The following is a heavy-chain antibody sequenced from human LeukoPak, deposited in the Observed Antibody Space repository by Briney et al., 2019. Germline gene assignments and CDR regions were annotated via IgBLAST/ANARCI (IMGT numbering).Heavy chain of an antibody. D-gene: IGHD3-22*01. CDR1: GGSFSGYY. CDR3: ASEGDYYDSGGYYSTDY. V-gene: IGHV4-34*01. J-gene: IGHJ4*02. Sequence: SETLSLTCAVYGGSFSGYYWSWIRQPPGKGLEWIGEINHSGSTNYNPSLKSRVTISVDTSKNQFSLKLSSVTAADTAVYYCASEGDYYDSGGYYSTDYWGQGALVTVSS. CDR2: INHSGST.